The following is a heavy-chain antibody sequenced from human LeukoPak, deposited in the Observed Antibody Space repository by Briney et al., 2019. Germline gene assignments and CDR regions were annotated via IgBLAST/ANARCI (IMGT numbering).Heavy chain of an antibody. Sequence: GASVKVSCKASGYTFTSYYMYWVRQAPGQGLEWMGIINPSGGSTSYAQKFQGRVTMTRDTSTSTVYMELSSLRSEDTAVNYCARDGSSGYYGDYWGQGTLVTVSS. V-gene: IGHV1-46*01. J-gene: IGHJ4*02. CDR2: INPSGGST. D-gene: IGHD3-22*01. CDR1: GYTFTSYY. CDR3: ARDGSSGYYGDY.